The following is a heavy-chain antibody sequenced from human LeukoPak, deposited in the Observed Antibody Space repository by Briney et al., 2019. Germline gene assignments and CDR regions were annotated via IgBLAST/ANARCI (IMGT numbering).Heavy chain of an antibody. CDR2: IRNDGNKY. J-gene: IGHJ4*02. V-gene: IGHV3-30*02. CDR1: GFTFSTSG. CDR3: ARDLRAGLLPLEDY. Sequence: PGGSLRLSCVASGFTFSTSGMHWVRQSPGKGLDWVAFIRNDGNKYNYAESVKGRFTISRDNSKNTLYLQMDSLSAEDTAVYYCARDLRAGLLPLEDYWGQGTLVTVSS. D-gene: IGHD4-17*01.